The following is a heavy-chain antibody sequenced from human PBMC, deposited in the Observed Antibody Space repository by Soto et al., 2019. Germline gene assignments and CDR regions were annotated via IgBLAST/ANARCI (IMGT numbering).Heavy chain of an antibody. Sequence: ESGGGVVQPGRSLRLSCAASGFTFSSYGMHWVRQAPGKGLEWVAVISYDGSNKYYADSVKGRFTISRDNSKNTLYLQMNSLRAEDTAVYYCAKALINYDILTGLYMDVWGKGTTVTVSS. D-gene: IGHD3-9*01. V-gene: IGHV3-30*18. CDR2: ISYDGSNK. CDR3: AKALINYDILTGLYMDV. CDR1: GFTFSSYG. J-gene: IGHJ6*03.